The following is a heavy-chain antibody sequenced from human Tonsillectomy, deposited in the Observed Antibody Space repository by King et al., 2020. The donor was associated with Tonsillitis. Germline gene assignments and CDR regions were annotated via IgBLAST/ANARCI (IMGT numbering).Heavy chain of an antibody. Sequence: QLQESGPGLVKPSETLSLTCTVSGGAINSHYWSWIRQPPGKGLEWIVYIYYTVNTKYNPSLNTRITISLDTSKIQFTLRLSAVTAADPALYYCAREYCNSTSCYSFDYWGQGTLVTVSS. CDR3: AREYCNSTSCYSFDY. CDR2: IYYTVNT. J-gene: IGHJ4*02. D-gene: IGHD2-2*01. CDR1: GGAINSHY. V-gene: IGHV4-59*11.